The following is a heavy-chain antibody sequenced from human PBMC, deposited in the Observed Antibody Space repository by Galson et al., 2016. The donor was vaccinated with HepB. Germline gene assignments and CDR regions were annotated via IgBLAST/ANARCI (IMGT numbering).Heavy chain of an antibody. D-gene: IGHD2-15*01. CDR2: IISKLGIT. V-gene: IGHV1-69*02. CDR1: GVTFSSST. J-gene: IGHJ4*02. CDR3: ARAFCSGSSCYQD. Sequence: SVKVSCKASGVTFSSSTVSWVRQAPGQGLEWMGRIISKLGITHYAQKFQGRVTITADKPTSTAYMELSSLRSEDTAMYYCARAFCSGSSCYQDWGQGTLVTVSS.